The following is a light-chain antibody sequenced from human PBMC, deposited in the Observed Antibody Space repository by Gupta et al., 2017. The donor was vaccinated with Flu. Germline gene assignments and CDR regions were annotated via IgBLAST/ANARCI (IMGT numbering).Light chain of an antibody. V-gene: IGKV3-20*01. Sequence: RADLSCRASQSVSGTFLAWYQQKPGQAPRLLIYGASSRATGIPDRFSGTGSGADFTLTISRLEPEDFGVYYCQQYGSPPPLTFGGGTKVKIK. CDR1: QSVSGTF. CDR3: QQYGSPPPLT. CDR2: GAS. J-gene: IGKJ4*01.